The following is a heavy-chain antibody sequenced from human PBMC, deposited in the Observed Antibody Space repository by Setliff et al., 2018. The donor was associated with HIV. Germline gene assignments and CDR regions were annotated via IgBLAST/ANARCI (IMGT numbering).Heavy chain of an antibody. Sequence: ASVKVSCKASEYTFAAYALNWVRQAPGQGLEWMGWINTNTGNPTYAQGFKGRFVFSLDTSASTAYLQINSLKAEDTAIYYCAREYQLLSHYYGLDVWGQGTTVTVS. CDR3: AREYQLLSHYYGLDV. D-gene: IGHD2-2*01. V-gene: IGHV7-4-1*02. CDR1: EYTFAAYA. J-gene: IGHJ6*02. CDR2: INTNTGNP.